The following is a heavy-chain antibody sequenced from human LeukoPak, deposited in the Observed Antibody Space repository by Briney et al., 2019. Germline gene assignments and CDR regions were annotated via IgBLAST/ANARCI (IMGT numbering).Heavy chain of an antibody. CDR3: AKARGGIYSGYDY. CDR1: GFTFDDYA. CDR2: ISWNSGSI. D-gene: IGHD5-12*01. J-gene: IGHJ4*02. V-gene: IGHV3-9*01. Sequence: GRSLRLSCAASGFTFDDYAVHWVRQAPGKGLEWVSGISWNSGSIGYADSVKGRFTISRDSAKNSLYLQMNSLRAEDTALYYCAKARGGIYSGYDYWGQGTLVTVSS.